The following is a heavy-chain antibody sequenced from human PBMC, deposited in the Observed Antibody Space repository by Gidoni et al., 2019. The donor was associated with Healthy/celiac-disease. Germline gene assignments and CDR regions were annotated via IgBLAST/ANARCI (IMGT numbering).Heavy chain of an antibody. J-gene: IGHJ4*02. CDR2: MSSIGSTL. Sequence: QVQLVESGGGLIKPGGSLRLSCGDAGFTFSDYYMSWIRQAPGRGLEWVSSMSSIGSTLSYADSVTGRFTISRDNAKTSLYLQMNSLRAEDTAVYYCARVVHSYGQPKYFYYCGQGTLVTVSS. D-gene: IGHD5-18*01. CDR3: ARVVHSYGQPKYFYY. V-gene: IGHV3-11*01. CDR1: GFTFSDYY.